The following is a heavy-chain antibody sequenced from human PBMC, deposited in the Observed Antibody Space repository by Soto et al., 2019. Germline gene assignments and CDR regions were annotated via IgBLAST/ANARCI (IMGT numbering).Heavy chain of an antibody. CDR1: GFLFGGHA. V-gene: IGHV3-20*04. D-gene: IGHD3-16*01. CDR3: ARHGGTPDLYFDY. Sequence: TGGSLRLSCAASGFLFGGHAMSWVRQAPGKGLEWVSAINWIGGSTNYADSMKDRFTISRDNARNSLYLQMSSLRAEDTALYYCARHGGTPDLYFDYWGQGT. CDR2: INWIGGST. J-gene: IGHJ4*02.